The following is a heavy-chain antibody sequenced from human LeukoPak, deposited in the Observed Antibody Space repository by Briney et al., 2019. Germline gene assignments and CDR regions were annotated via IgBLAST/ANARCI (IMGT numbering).Heavy chain of an antibody. J-gene: IGHJ6*03. V-gene: IGHV1-8*01. CDR1: GYTFTSYD. CDR2: MNPNSGNT. Sequence: ASVKVSCKTSGYTFTSYDINWVRQATGQALEWMGWMNPNSGNTGYAQKFQGRVTMTRNTSISTAYMELSSLRSEDTAVYYCARVQQQLHYMDVWGKGTTVTVSS. D-gene: IGHD6-13*01. CDR3: ARVQQQLHYMDV.